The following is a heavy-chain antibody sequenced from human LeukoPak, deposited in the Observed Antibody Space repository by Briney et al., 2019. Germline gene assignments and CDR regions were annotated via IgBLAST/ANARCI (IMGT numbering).Heavy chain of an antibody. CDR1: GYTFTDYY. CDR2: INLNSAGT. Sequence: ASVKVSCKASGYTFTDYYIHWVRQAPGQGLEWLGWINLNSAGTKYAQKFQGRVTMTRDTSISTAYMELSRLRSDDTAVYYCARDQGGLYYYGSGSHYYYYMDVWGKGTTVTISS. J-gene: IGHJ6*03. V-gene: IGHV1-2*02. CDR3: ARDQGGLYYYGSGSHYYYYMDV. D-gene: IGHD3-10*01.